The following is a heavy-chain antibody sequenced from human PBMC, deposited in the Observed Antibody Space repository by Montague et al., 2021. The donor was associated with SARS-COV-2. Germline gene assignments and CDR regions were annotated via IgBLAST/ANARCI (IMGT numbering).Heavy chain of an antibody. CDR2: ISWNSGST. CDR1: GFTFDDYA. D-gene: IGHD2-15*01. Sequence: SLGLSCAASGFTFDDYAMHWVPQAPGKGLEWVSGISWNSGSTGYADSVKGRFTISRDNAKNSLYLQMNSLRAEDTALYYCAKEVGESPSFDYWGQGTLVTVSS. CDR3: AKEVGESPSFDY. J-gene: IGHJ4*02. V-gene: IGHV3-9*01.